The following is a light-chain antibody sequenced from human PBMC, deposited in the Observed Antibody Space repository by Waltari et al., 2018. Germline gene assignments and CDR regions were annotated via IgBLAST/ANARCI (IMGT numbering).Light chain of an antibody. CDR3: ATWDDSLNGQVI. J-gene: IGLJ2*01. CDR1: SSNIGNNY. CDR2: TNN. V-gene: IGLV1-47*01. Sequence: QSVLTQPPLASGTPGQSVTISCSGSSSNIGNNYVDWYQQLPGKAPKLLIYTNNHRPSAVPDRSSGSKSGTSASLAISGLRSEDEADYYCATWDDSLNGQVIFCAGTKLTVL.